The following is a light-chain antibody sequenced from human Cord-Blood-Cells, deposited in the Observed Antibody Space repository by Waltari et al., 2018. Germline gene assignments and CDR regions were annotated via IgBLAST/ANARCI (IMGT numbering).Light chain of an antibody. CDR3: LQDYNYPRT. J-gene: IGKJ1*01. CDR2: AAS. V-gene: IGKV1-6*01. Sequence: AIQMTHSPSSLSASVGDRVSITCRASQGIRNDLGWYQQKPGKAPKLLIYAASSLQSGVPSRFSGSGSGTDFTLTISSLQPEDFATYYCLQDYNYPRTFGQGTKVEIK. CDR1: QGIRND.